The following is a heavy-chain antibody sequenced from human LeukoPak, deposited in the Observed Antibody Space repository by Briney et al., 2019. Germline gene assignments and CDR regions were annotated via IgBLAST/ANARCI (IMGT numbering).Heavy chain of an antibody. D-gene: IGHD4-23*01. CDR3: ANSRHYGGPIMQRGAFDI. CDR1: GGSISSYY. V-gene: IGHV4-59*01. CDR2: IYYSGST. Sequence: SETLSLTCTVSGGSISSYYWSWIRQPPGKGLEWIGYIYYSGSTNYNPSLKSRVTITVDTYKNQLSLKRSYVTAPNHAEHYYANSRHYGGPIMQRGAFDIWGQGTMVTVSS. J-gene: IGHJ3*02.